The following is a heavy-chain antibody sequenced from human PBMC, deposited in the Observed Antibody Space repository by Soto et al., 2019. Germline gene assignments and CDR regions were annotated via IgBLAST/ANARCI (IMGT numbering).Heavy chain of an antibody. CDR1: GGSINSGDYY. J-gene: IGHJ4*02. CDR2: IYYSGST. Sequence: QVQLQESGPGLVKPSQTLSLTCTVSGGSINSGDYYRSWIRQPPGKGLEWIGYIYYSGSTYYNPPLRSRVTISIDTSKNHFFLNLRSVTAADTAVYYCARIGLTTALLWGQGTLVTVSS. D-gene: IGHD4-17*01. V-gene: IGHV4-30-4*01. CDR3: ARIGLTTALL.